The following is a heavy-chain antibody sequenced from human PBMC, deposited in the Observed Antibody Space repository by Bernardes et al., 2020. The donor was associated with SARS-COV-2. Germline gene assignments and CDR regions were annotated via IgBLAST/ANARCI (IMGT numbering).Heavy chain of an antibody. CDR2: TYFRSRWST. CDR3: ARASITIVPGPLGLGPWGYKFKGMDV. V-gene: IGHV6-1*01. Sequence: QTLSLTCAISGDSVSSNTAAWNWIRQSPSRGLEWLGRTYFRSRWSTDYAVSVKSRITINPDTSKNQFSLQLNSVTPEDTAVYYCARASITIVPGPLGLGPWGYKFKGMDVWGQGTTVTVSS. CDR1: GDSVSSNTAA. J-gene: IGHJ6*02. D-gene: IGHD3-10*01.